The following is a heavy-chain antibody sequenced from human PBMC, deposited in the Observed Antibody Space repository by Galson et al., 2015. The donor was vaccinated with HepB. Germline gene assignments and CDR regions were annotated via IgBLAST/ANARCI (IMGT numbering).Heavy chain of an antibody. CDR1: GLTFSSFA. J-gene: IGHJ4*02. CDR2: LSGSGGNT. Sequence: SLRLSCAASGLTFSSFAMSWVRQPPGKGLQWVSSLSGSGGNTYYASSVRGRFTVSRDNSKNTLFLHMNSLRVDDTAIYYCARGGSAGPFDFWGQGTLVPVSS. CDR3: ARGGSAGPFDF. D-gene: IGHD3-16*01. V-gene: IGHV3-23*01.